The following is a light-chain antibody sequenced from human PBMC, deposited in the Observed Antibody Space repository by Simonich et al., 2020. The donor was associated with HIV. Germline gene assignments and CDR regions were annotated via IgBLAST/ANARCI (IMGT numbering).Light chain of an antibody. CDR1: QSINSW. Sequence: DIPMTQSPSNLSASVGKRVTITCRAGQSINSWLAGYQPKPGKAPIFRMYKASTLESGVPSRFSGSGSGTEFTLTICSLQPDDFATYYCQQYSNYSWTFGQGTRVEMK. V-gene: IGKV1-5*03. J-gene: IGKJ1*01. CDR2: KAS. CDR3: QQYSNYSWT.